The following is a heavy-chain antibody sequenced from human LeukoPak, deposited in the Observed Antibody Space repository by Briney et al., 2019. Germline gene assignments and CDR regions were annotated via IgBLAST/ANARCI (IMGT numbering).Heavy chain of an antibody. CDR2: INHSGST. J-gene: IGHJ4*02. D-gene: IGHD2/OR15-2a*01. CDR1: GGSFSGYY. CDR3: ASSSMAYFDY. V-gene: IGHV4-34*01. Sequence: SETLSLTCAVYGGSFSGYYWSWIRQPPGKGLEWIGEINHSGSTNYNPSLKSRVTISVDTSKNQFSLKLSSVTAADTAVYYCASSSMAYFDYWGQGTLVTVSS.